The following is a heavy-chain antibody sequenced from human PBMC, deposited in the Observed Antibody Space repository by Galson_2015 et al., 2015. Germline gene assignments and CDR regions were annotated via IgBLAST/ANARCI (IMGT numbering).Heavy chain of an antibody. J-gene: IGHJ6*02. Sequence: SVKVSCKVSGYTLTDLSIHWVRQALGKGLEWMGGFDPEDDETIYAQKFKGRVTMTKDTSTDTAYMEMSSLRYEDTAVYYCAKGGGSGSVYDYGLDVWGQGTTVTVSS. D-gene: IGHD3-10*01. CDR3: AKGGGSGSVYDYGLDV. CDR1: GYTLTDLS. V-gene: IGHV1-24*01. CDR2: FDPEDDET.